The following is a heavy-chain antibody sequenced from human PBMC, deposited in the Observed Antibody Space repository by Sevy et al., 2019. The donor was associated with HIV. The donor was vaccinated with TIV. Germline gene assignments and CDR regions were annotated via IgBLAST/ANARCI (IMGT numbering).Heavy chain of an antibody. V-gene: IGHV6-1*01. CDR3: GRLVGNSWFDS. Sequence: SQTLSLTCDISGDSVSSISATWNWIRLSPSGGLEWLGRTYYRSKWQADYEVSLKSRLNINPDTSKNQFSLQLNSVTPEDTAVYYCGRLVGNSWFDSWGQGSLVTVSS. D-gene: IGHD2-21*01. CDR2: TYYRSKWQA. CDR1: GDSVSSISAT. J-gene: IGHJ5*01.